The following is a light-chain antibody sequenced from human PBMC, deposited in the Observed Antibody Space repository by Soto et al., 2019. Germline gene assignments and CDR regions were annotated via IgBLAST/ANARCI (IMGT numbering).Light chain of an antibody. CDR1: QTVSNTC. CDR2: GAS. CDR3: QQYGALPPT. V-gene: IGKV3-20*01. J-gene: IGKJ4*01. Sequence: ESGLIQFPGAVSLSPGERGTLSCRASQTVSNTCLAWYQQKSGQAPKFLIYGASNRATGIPDRFSGSGSGTDFTLTISRLEPEDFAVYYCQQYGALPPTFGGGTKVEIK.